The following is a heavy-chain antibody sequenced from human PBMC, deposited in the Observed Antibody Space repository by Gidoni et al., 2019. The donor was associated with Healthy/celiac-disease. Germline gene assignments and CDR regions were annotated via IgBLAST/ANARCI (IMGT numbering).Heavy chain of an antibody. CDR3: AKPEGYCSSTSCYGDAFDI. CDR2: ISGSGGST. CDR1: GFTFSRYA. Sequence: EVQLLESGGGLVQPGGSLRLSCAASGFTFSRYAMSWVRQAPGKGLEWVSAISGSGGSTYYADSVKGRFTISRDNSKNTLYLQMNSLRAEDTAVYYCAKPEGYCSSTSCYGDAFDIWGQGTMVTVSS. D-gene: IGHD2-2*01. V-gene: IGHV3-23*01. J-gene: IGHJ3*02.